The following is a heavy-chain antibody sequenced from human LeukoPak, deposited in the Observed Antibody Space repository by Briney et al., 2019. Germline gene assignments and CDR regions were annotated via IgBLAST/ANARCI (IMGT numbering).Heavy chain of an antibody. D-gene: IGHD6-19*01. J-gene: IGHJ4*02. CDR2: IYYSGST. V-gene: IGHV4-30-4*08. Sequence: PSETLSLTCTVSGGSISSGDYYWSWIRQPPGKGLEWIGYIYYSGSTYYNPSLKSRVTIPVDTSKNQFSLKLSSVTAADTAVYYCARVWDSSGWYLDYWGQGTLVTVSS. CDR3: ARVWDSSGWYLDY. CDR1: GGSISSGDYY.